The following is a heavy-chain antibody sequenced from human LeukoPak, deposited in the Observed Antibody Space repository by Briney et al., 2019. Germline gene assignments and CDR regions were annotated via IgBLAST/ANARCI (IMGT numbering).Heavy chain of an antibody. D-gene: IGHD3-22*01. CDR3: AIMHGYYDGSGYWVQ. CDR2: ITPNADRA. CDR1: GFTFSSYS. Sequence: PWGFLRLSCAASGFTFSSYSMNWVRQAPGKGLEWVSFITPNADRASYADSVKGRFTISRDNPRNTLYMQMNSLRDEDTAVYYCAIMHGYYDGSGYWVQWGQGTLVTVSS. V-gene: IGHV3-23*01. J-gene: IGHJ1*01.